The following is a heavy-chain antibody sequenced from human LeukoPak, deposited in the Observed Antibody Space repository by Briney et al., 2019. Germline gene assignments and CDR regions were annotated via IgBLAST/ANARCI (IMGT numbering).Heavy chain of an antibody. J-gene: IGHJ6*02. CDR2: ISYDGSNK. CDR3: AKDVSLLYITWELLDYYYYGMDV. Sequence: GGSLRLSCAASGFTFSSYSMHWVRQAPGKGLEWVAVISYDGSNKYYADSVKGRFTISRDDSKNTLYLQMNSLRAEDTAVYYCAKDVSLLYITWELLDYYYYGMDVWGQGTTVTVSS. D-gene: IGHD1-26*01. CDR1: GFTFSSYS. V-gene: IGHV3-30*18.